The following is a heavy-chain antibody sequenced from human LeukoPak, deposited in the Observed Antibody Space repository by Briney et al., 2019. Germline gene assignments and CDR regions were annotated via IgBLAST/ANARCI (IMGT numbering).Heavy chain of an antibody. Sequence: GASVKVSCKASGGTFSSYAISWVRQAPGQGLEWMGRIFPIFGTANYAQKFQGRVTITTDESTSTAYMELSSLRSEDTAVYYCAREGSSGWYDLGAFDIWGQGTMVTVSS. V-gene: IGHV1-69*05. D-gene: IGHD6-19*01. J-gene: IGHJ3*02. CDR2: IFPIFGTA. CDR3: AREGSSGWYDLGAFDI. CDR1: GGTFSSYA.